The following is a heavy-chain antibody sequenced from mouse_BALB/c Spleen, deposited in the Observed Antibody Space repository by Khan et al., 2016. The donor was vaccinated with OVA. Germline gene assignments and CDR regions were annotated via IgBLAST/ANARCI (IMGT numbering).Heavy chain of an antibody. CDR1: GYSFTSYW. J-gene: IGHJ3*01. D-gene: IGHD1-1*01. Sequence: QVQLKQSGAELAKPGASVKMSCKASGYSFTSYWMHWVKQRPGQGLEWIGYINPSTGYTEYNQRFKDKATLTADKSSSTDYMQLSSLTSEESAVYYCANHGSSSAWLTYWGQGTLGTVSA. V-gene: IGHV1-7*01. CDR3: ANHGSSSAWLTY. CDR2: INPSTGYT.